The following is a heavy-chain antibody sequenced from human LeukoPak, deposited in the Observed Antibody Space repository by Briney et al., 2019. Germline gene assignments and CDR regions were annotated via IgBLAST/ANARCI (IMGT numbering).Heavy chain of an antibody. V-gene: IGHV4-59*01. CDR1: GDSFSSYY. CDR3: ARVVDGVYGSWIDP. CDR2: VFYSGST. Sequence: SETLSLTCTASGDSFSSYYWTWIRQPPGKGLEWIGYVFYSGSTKYNPSLKSRVTISADTSKKQVSLKVSSVTAADTAMYYCARVVDGVYGSWIDPWGQGTLVTVPS. D-gene: IGHD3-10*01. J-gene: IGHJ5*02.